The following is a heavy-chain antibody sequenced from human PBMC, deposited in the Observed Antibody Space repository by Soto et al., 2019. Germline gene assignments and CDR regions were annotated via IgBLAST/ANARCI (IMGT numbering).Heavy chain of an antibody. CDR1: GITFISYW. D-gene: IGHD1-26*01. CDR2: INSVGSTT. V-gene: IGHV3-74*03. Sequence: GGSLRLSCAASGITFISYWMHWVRQVPGKGLVWVAHINSVGSTTTYADSVKGRFTISRDNAKSTLDLQMNGLRAEDTAVYYCARGSVGANFDYWGQGTLVTVSS. J-gene: IGHJ4*02. CDR3: ARGSVGANFDY.